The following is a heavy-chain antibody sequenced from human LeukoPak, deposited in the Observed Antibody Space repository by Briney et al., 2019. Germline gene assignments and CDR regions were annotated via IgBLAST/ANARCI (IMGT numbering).Heavy chain of an antibody. V-gene: IGHV3-48*01. Sequence: GGSLRLSCAASGFTFNSYSMNWVRQAPGKGLEWVSYISSSSSTIYYADSVKGRFTISRDNAKNSLYLQMNSLRAEDTAVYYCARDSYSNSFDYWGQGTLVTVSS. J-gene: IGHJ4*02. D-gene: IGHD4-11*01. CDR3: ARDSYSNSFDY. CDR1: GFTFNSYS. CDR2: ISSSSSTI.